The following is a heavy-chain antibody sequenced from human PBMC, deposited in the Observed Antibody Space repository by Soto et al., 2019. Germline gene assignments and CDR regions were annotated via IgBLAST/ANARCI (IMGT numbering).Heavy chain of an antibody. Sequence: EVQLLESGGGLVQPGGSLKLSCAASGFTFSSYAMSWVRQAPGKGLEWVSAISGSDGSTYYADSVKGRFTISRDNSKNTLYLQMNSLRAEDTAVYYCAKAYYYDSRDGQFYDYWGQGTLVTVSS. J-gene: IGHJ4*02. CDR1: GFTFSSYA. V-gene: IGHV3-23*01. CDR3: AKAYYYDSRDGQFYDY. D-gene: IGHD3-22*01. CDR2: ISGSDGST.